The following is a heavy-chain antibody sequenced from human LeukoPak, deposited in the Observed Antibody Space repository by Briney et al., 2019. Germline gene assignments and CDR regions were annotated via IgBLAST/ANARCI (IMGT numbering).Heavy chain of an antibody. CDR3: VRDVSQRRHFDY. CDR2: IYYSGST. J-gene: IGHJ4*02. Sequence: SETLSLTCTVSGGSISIYYWSWIRQPPGKGLEWIGYIYYSGSTNYNPFLKSRVTISVDRSNNQFSLKMSSVTAADTAAYYCVRDVSQRRHFDYWGQGTLVTVSS. CDR1: GGSISIYY. D-gene: IGHD1-1*01. V-gene: IGHV4-59*12.